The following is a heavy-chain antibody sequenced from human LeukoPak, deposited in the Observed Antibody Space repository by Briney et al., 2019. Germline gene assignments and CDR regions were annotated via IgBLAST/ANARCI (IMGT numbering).Heavy chain of an antibody. CDR1: GGFISSSPYY. D-gene: IGHD1-1*01. V-gene: IGHV4-39*01. CDR2: IYYSGST. J-gene: IGHJ5*02. CDR3: ARPVPSRLGWFDP. Sequence: PSETLSLTCTVSGGFISSSPYYWGWIRQPPGKGLEWIGTIYYSGSTYYNPSLKSRVTISVDTSKNQFSLKLTSVTAADTAVYYCARPVPSRLGWFDPWGQGTLVTVSS.